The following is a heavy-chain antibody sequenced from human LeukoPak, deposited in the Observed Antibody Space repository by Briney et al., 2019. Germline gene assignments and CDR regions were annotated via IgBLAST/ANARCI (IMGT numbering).Heavy chain of an antibody. CDR1: GYTFPNFF. V-gene: IGHV1-46*01. CDR2: INPSGGST. D-gene: IGHD4-17*01. Sequence: GSVRASCKAAGYTFPNFFLHWGRQAPGQGLGWRGIINPSGGSTSYAQKFQGRVIMTKDMSTSTLYMELSNLRSEDTAVYYCARGRLRSLFDYRVEGTLVTVPS. CDR3: ARGRLRSLFDY. J-gene: IGHJ4*02.